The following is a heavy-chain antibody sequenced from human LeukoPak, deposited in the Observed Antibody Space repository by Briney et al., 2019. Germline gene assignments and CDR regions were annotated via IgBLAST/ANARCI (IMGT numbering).Heavy chain of an antibody. J-gene: IGHJ4*02. CDR2: IYSGGST. D-gene: IGHD6-13*01. V-gene: IGHV3-66*01. CDR1: GFTVSSNY. Sequence: PGGSLRLSCAASGFTVSSNYMSWVRQAPGKGLEWVSVIYSGGSTYYADSVKGRFTISRDNSKNTLYLQMNSLRAEDTAVYYCARDPGGSSWYYRYWGQGTLVTVSS. CDR3: ARDPGGSSWYYRY.